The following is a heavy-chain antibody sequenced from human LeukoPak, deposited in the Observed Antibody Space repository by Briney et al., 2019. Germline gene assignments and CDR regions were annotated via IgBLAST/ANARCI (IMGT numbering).Heavy chain of an antibody. D-gene: IGHD5-18*01. V-gene: IGHV3-30*04. CDR1: GFTFSSHN. CDR2: ILSDGSSQ. CDR3: ARDTGYSYGHGFDY. Sequence: GGSLRLSCAASGFTFSSHNMHWVRQAPGKGLEWVALILSDGSSQYYADSVKGRFTISRDNSKNTLYLQMNSLRAEDTSMFYCARDTGYSYGHGFDYWGQGTLVTVSS. J-gene: IGHJ4*02.